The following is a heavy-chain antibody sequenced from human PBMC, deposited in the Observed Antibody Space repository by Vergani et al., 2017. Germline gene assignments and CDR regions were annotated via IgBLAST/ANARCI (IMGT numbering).Heavy chain of an antibody. J-gene: IGHJ6*03. CDR3: AKEPHYCSSTRCSHYYYYYRDV. CDR2: ISYDGSNK. CDR1: GFTFSSYG. V-gene: IGHV3-30*18. D-gene: IGHD2-2*01. Sequence: QVQLVESGGGVVQPGRSLRLSCAASGFTFSSYGMHWVRQAPGKGLEWVAVISYDGSNKNYVDSVKGRFTISRDNSKNTLYLQMNSLRTEDTAVYYCAKEPHYCSSTRCSHYYYYYRDVWGKGTTVTVSS.